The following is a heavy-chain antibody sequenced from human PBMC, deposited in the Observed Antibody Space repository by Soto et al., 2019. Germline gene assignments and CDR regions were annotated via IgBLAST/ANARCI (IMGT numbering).Heavy chain of an antibody. J-gene: IGHJ4*02. CDR1: GYTFTSYG. V-gene: IGHV1-18*01. Sequence: QVQLVQSGAEVKKPGTSVKVSCKASGYTFTSYGISWVRQAPGQGLEWMGWISAYNGNTNYAQKFQGRVTITTDTSTSTAYMELRSLRSDDTAVYYCARCGAEAYYDFWSGYYIRYWGQGTLVTVSS. CDR2: ISAYNGNT. D-gene: IGHD3-3*01. CDR3: ARCGAEAYYDFWSGYYIRY.